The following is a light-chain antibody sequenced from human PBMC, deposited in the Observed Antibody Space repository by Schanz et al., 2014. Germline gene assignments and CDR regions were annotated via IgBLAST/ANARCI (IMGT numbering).Light chain of an antibody. CDR1: SGHNTYI. CDR3: QTWGTSIRV. J-gene: IGLJ3*02. Sequence: QPVLTQSSSASAPLGSSVKLTCTLNSGHNTYIIAWHQQQPGKAPRYLMKVDNDGSHTNGDGIPDRFSGSSSGAERYLTISSLQSEDEADYYCQTWGTSIRVFGGGTKLTVL. CDR2: VDNDGSH. V-gene: IGLV4-69*01.